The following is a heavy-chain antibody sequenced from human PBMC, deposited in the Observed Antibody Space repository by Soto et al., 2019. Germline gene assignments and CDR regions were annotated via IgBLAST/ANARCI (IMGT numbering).Heavy chain of an antibody. CDR2: IWYDGSNK. V-gene: IGHV3-33*01. CDR1: GFTFSSYG. Sequence: QVQLVESGGGVVQPGRSLRLSCAASGFTFSSYGMHWVRQAPGKGLEWVAVIWYDGSNKYYADSVKGRFTISRDNSKNTLYLQMNGLRAEDTAVYYCARGSSGLLHADGMDVWGQGTTVTVSS. CDR3: ARGSSGLLHADGMDV. D-gene: IGHD2-15*01. J-gene: IGHJ6*02.